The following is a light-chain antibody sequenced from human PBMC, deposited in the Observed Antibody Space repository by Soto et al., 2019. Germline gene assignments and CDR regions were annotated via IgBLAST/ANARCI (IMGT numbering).Light chain of an antibody. V-gene: IGLV1-47*01. CDR3: AAWDDTLRGVV. CDR2: RNN. CDR1: SSNIGSNY. Sequence: QSVLTQPPSASGTPGQRVIISCSGSSSNIGSNYVYWYQQFPGTAPKLLIYRNNQRPSGVPDRFSGSKSGTSASLAISGLRSEDEADYYCAAWDDTLRGVVFGGGTQLTVL. J-gene: IGLJ2*01.